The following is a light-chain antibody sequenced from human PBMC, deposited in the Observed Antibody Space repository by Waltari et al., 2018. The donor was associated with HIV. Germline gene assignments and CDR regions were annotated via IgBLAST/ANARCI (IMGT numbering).Light chain of an antibody. J-gene: IGLJ3*02. Sequence: QSVLTQPPSVPAAPRQMVTISCPGNNSNVENNYVSWYQLLPGGAPKLLIYDNINRPSGIPDRFSGSKSGTSATLRITGLQTGDEADYYCGTWVSSLSIWVFGGGTKVTVL. CDR3: GTWVSSLSIWV. CDR2: DNI. V-gene: IGLV1-51*01. CDR1: NSNVENNY.